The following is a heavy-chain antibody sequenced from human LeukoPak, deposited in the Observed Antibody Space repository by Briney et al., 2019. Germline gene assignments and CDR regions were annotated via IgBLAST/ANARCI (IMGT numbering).Heavy chain of an antibody. CDR3: ARVGAVQYYDFWSGYYKGGFDY. CDR2: IIPILGIA. V-gene: IGHV1-69*04. CDR1: GGTFSSYA. J-gene: IGHJ4*02. D-gene: IGHD3-3*01. Sequence: SVKVSCKASGGTFSSYAISWVRQAPGQGLEWMGRIIPILGIANYAQKFQGRVTITADKSTSTAYMELRSLRSDDTAVYYCARVGAVQYYDFWSGYYKGGFDYWGQGTLVTVSS.